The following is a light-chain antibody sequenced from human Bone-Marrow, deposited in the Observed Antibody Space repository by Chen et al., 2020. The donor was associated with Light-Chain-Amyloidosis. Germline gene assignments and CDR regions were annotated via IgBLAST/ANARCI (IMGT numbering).Light chain of an antibody. V-gene: IGLV2-23*02. CDR2: EVI. CDR1: SIGGGSYNL. Sequence: QSALTYPHSDSGAPGQSITTSSTGTSIGGGSYNLFSWYQQHPCKAPKLMIYEVIKRPSGVSNSFSGSKSGNTASLTISGLQAEDEADYYCCSYAGSSTYVFGTGTKVTVL. J-gene: IGLJ1*01. CDR3: CSYAGSSTYV.